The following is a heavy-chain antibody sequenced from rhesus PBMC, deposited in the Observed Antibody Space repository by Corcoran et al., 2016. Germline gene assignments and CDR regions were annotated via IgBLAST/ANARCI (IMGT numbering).Heavy chain of an antibody. J-gene: IGHJ5-1*01. CDR3: ASPAAAAGLRNRFDV. CDR1: GGYFSSNY. Sequence: QVQLQESGPGLVKPSETLSLTCAVSGGYFSSNYWSWLRQAPVRGLEWIGRIYGSGGSTDNNPSLKGRVSISTDTSKNQFSLKLSSVTAADTAVYYCASPAAAAGLRNRFDVWGPGVLVTVSS. D-gene: IGHD6-37*01. CDR2: IYGSGGST. V-gene: IGHV4-160*01.